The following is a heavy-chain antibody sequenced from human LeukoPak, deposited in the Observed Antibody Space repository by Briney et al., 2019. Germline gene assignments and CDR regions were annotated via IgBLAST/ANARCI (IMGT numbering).Heavy chain of an antibody. CDR1: GYTFTSYA. CDR2: INAGNGNT. J-gene: IGHJ6*02. D-gene: IGHD3-16*01. CDR3: ARVVPGGYGMDV. Sequence: GASVKVSCKASGYTFTSYAMHWVRQAPGQRLEWMGWINAGNGNTKYSQKFQGRVTIARDTSASTAYMELSSLRSEDTAVYYCARVVPGGYGMDVWGQGTTVTVSS. V-gene: IGHV1-3*01.